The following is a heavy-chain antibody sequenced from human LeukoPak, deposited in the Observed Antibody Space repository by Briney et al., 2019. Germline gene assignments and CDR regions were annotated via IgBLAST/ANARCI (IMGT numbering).Heavy chain of an antibody. J-gene: IGHJ4*02. D-gene: IGHD3-16*01. CDR3: TTGGGTSDY. CDR1: EFSVGSNY. Sequence: GGSLRLSCAASEFSVGSNYMTWVRQAPGKGLEWVSLIYSGGSTYYADSVKGRFTISRDNSKNTLYLQMSILKTEDTAMYYCTTGGGTSDYWGQGTLVTVSS. V-gene: IGHV3-66*01. CDR2: IYSGGST.